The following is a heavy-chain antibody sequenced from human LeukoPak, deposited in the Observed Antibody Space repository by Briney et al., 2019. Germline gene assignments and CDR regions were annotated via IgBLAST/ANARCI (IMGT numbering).Heavy chain of an antibody. D-gene: IGHD5-18*01. CDR3: ARGGWDTAMVTNWFDP. CDR1: GYTFTGYY. J-gene: IGHJ5*02. CDR2: INPNSGGK. Sequence: ASVKVSCKASGYTFTGYYMHWVRQAPGQGLEWMGRINPNSGGKNYAQKFQGRVTMTRDTSIRTAYVELSRLRSDDTAVYYCARGGWDTAMVTNWFDPWGQGTLVTVSS. V-gene: IGHV1-2*06.